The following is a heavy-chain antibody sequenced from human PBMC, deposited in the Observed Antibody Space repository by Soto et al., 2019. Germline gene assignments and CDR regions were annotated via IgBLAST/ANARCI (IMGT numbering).Heavy chain of an antibody. CDR2: IIPIYETP. J-gene: IGHJ6*02. V-gene: IGHV1-69*06. CDR3: ARSDFWSGPSGMDV. CDR1: GGTFSSFA. D-gene: IGHD3-3*01. Sequence: QGQVVQSGAEVKKPGSSVKVSCKASGGTFSSFAVSWVRQAPGQGLEWMGGIIPIYETPNYAQKFQDRVTITADKSTSIVYMELNSLRSDDTAVYYCARSDFWSGPSGMDVWGQGTTVTVSS.